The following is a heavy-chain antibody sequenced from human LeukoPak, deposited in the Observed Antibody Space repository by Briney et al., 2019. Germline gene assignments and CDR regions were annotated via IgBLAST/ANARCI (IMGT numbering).Heavy chain of an antibody. Sequence: GGSLRLSCAASGFTLSSYEMNWVRQAPGEGLEWVSYISSSGSTIYYADSVKGRFTISRDNAKNSLYLQMNSLRAEDTAVYYCARYETGYLDYWGQGTLVTVSS. J-gene: IGHJ4*02. CDR1: GFTLSSYE. V-gene: IGHV3-48*03. CDR2: ISSSGSTI. CDR3: ARYETGYLDY. D-gene: IGHD1-1*01.